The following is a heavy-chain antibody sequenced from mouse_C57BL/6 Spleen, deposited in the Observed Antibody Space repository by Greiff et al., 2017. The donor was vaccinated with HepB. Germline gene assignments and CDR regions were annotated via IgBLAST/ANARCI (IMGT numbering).Heavy chain of an antibody. CDR2: IDPENGDT. J-gene: IGHJ2*01. Sequence: VQLQQSGAELVRPGASVKLSCTASGFNIKDDYMHWVKQRPEQGLEWIGWIDPENGDTEYASKFQGKATITADTSSNTAYLQLSSLTSEDTAVYYGTTDYGYDVGYYFDYWGQGTTLTVSS. CDR1: GFNIKDDY. V-gene: IGHV14-4*01. CDR3: TTDYGYDVGYYFDY. D-gene: IGHD2-2*01.